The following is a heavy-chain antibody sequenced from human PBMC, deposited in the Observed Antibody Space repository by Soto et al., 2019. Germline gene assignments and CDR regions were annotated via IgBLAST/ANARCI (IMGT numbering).Heavy chain of an antibody. CDR2: RSYDGSNK. Sequence: QVQLVESGGGVVQPGRSLRLSCAASGFTFSSYGMHWVRQAPGKGLEWVAVRSYDGSNKYYADSVKGRFTISRDNSKNTLYLQMNSLRAEDTAVYYCAKACRSIQYYYYGMDVWGQGTTVTVSS. V-gene: IGHV3-30*18. CDR3: AKACRSIQYYYYGMDV. CDR1: GFTFSSYG. D-gene: IGHD2-2*02. J-gene: IGHJ6*02.